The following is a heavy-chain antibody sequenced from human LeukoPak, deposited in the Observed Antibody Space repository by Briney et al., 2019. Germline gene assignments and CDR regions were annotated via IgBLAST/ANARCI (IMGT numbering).Heavy chain of an antibody. CDR2: ISYDGSNK. CDR1: GFTFSSYA. J-gene: IGHJ6*03. CDR3: ARGSDCSSTSCLPAYYYYMDV. V-gene: IGHV3-30*04. Sequence: GGSLRLSRAASGFTFSSYAMHWVRQAPGKGLEWVAVISYDGSNKYYADSVKGRFTISRDNSKNTLYLQMNSLRAEDTAVYYCARGSDCSSTSCLPAYYYYMDVWGKGTTVTVSS. D-gene: IGHD2-2*01.